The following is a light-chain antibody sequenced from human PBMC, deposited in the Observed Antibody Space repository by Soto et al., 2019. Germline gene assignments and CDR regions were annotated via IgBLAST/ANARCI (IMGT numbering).Light chain of an antibody. CDR1: QNINTW. V-gene: IGKV1-5*03. CDR3: QQYSDYPWT. J-gene: IGKJ1*01. CDR2: KAS. Sequence: DIQMIQSPSTLSASVGDRVTITCRASQNINTWLAWYQQRPGKAPQVLIYKASTLESGVPSRFSGSGSGTEFILTISSLQPDDFAVYYCQQYSDYPWTFGQGTKAEV.